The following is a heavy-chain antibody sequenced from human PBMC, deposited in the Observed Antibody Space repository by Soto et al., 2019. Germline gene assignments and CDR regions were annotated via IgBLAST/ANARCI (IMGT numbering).Heavy chain of an antibody. V-gene: IGHV4-59*08. J-gene: IGHJ4*02. CDR2: IYFSGSA. D-gene: IGHD5-12*01. CDR3: ARRYSGYGDY. CDR1: GGSIISYY. Sequence: SETLSLTCTFSGGSIISYYWIWIRQPTGKGLEWIGYIYFSGSANYNPSLKSRVTISVDTSKNQFSLKLSSVAAADTAVYYCARRYSGYGDYWGQGTLVTVSS.